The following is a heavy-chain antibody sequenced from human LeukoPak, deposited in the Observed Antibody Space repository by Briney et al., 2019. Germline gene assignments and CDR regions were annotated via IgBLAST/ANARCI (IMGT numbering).Heavy chain of an antibody. Sequence: GGSLRLSCAASGFTFSSYAMSWVRQAPGKGLECVSAISGSGGRTYYADSVKGRFTISRDNSKNTLYLQMNSLRAEDTAVYYCAKDQVDCSSTSCQYYYYYYGMDVWGQGTTVTVSS. CDR2: ISGSGGRT. CDR3: AKDQVDCSSTSCQYYYYYYGMDV. CDR1: GFTFSSYA. J-gene: IGHJ6*02. D-gene: IGHD2-2*01. V-gene: IGHV3-23*01.